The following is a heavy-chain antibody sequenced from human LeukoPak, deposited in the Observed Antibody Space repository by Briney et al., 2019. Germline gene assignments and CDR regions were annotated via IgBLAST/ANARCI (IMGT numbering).Heavy chain of an antibody. V-gene: IGHV3-30*02. Sequence: PGGSLRLSCAASGFTFSSYGMHLVRQAPVKGLEWVAFIRYDGSNKYYADSVKGRFAISRDNSKNTLYLQMNSLRAEDTAVYYCAKDRDYDSSGYYYGFTDSPLDYWGQGTLVTVSS. D-gene: IGHD3-22*01. J-gene: IGHJ4*02. CDR2: IRYDGSNK. CDR1: GFTFSSYG. CDR3: AKDRDYDSSGYYYGFTDSPLDY.